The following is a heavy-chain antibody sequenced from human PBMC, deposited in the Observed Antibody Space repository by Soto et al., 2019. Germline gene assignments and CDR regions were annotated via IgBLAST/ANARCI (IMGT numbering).Heavy chain of an antibody. Sequence: SETLSLTCTVSGGSISSSSYYWGWIRQPPGKGLEWIGSIYYSGSTYYNPSLKSRVTISVDTSKNQFSLKLSSVTAADTAVYYCARNATHSSRWVDYWGQGTLVTVSS. CDR3: ARNATHSSRWVDY. CDR1: GGSISSSSYY. J-gene: IGHJ4*02. CDR2: IYYSGST. D-gene: IGHD6-13*01. V-gene: IGHV4-39*01.